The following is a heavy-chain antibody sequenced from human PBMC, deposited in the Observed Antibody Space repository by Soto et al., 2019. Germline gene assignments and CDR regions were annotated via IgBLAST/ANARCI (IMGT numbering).Heavy chain of an antibody. J-gene: IGHJ6*02. CDR1: GFTFSSYG. Sequence: QVQLVESGGGVVQPGRSLRLSCAASGFTFSSYGMHWVRQAPGKGLEWVAVICYDGSNKYYADSVKGRFTISRDNSKNTLYLQKNSLRAEDTAVYYGARDTARAMVRIYYGMDVWGQGTTVTVSS. D-gene: IGHD3-10*01. V-gene: IGHV3-33*01. CDR2: ICYDGSNK. CDR3: ARDTARAMVRIYYGMDV.